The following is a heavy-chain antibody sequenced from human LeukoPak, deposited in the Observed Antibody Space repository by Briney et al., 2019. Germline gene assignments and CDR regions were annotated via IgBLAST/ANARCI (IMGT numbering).Heavy chain of an antibody. J-gene: IGHJ4*02. V-gene: IGHV4-4*07. CDR1: GGPISSDY. CDR2: IYTSGST. CDR3: ARSRYSSSSGLDFDY. D-gene: IGHD6-6*01. Sequence: SETLSLTCTVSGGPISSDYWSWIRQPAGKGLEWIGHIYTSGSTNYNPSLKSRVTISVDKPKNQFSLKLSFVTAADTAVYYCARSRYSSSSGLDFDYWGQGTLVTVSS.